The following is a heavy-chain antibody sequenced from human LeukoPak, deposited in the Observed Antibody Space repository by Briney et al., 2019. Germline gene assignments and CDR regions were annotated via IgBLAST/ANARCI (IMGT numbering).Heavy chain of an antibody. CDR1: GFTFSSYA. Sequence: PGGSLRLSCAASGFTFSSYAMSWVRQAPGKGLEWVSAISGSGGSTYYADSVKGRFTISRDNSKNTLYLQMNSLRAEDTAVYYCAKGGYCSSTSCPMGAFDIWGQGTMVTVSS. V-gene: IGHV3-23*01. CDR3: AKGGYCSSTSCPMGAFDI. D-gene: IGHD2-2*01. J-gene: IGHJ3*02. CDR2: ISGSGGST.